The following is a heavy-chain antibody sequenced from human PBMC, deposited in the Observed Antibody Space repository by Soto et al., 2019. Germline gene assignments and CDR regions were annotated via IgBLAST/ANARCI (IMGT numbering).Heavy chain of an antibody. CDR2: ISYDGSNK. CDR1: GFTFSSYG. J-gene: IGHJ6*02. V-gene: IGHV3-30*18. CDR3: AKGPRILWGGMDV. Sequence: QVQLVESGGGVVQPGRSLRLSCAASGFTFSSYGMHWVRQAPGKGLEWVAVISYDGSNKNYADSVKGRFTISRDNSKNTLYLQMNSLRAEDTAVYYCAKGPRILWGGMDVWGQGTTVTVSS. D-gene: IGHD3-10*01.